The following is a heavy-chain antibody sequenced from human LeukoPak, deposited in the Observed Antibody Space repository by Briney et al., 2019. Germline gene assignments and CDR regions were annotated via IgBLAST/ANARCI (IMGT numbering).Heavy chain of an antibody. CDR1: GFTFSSYA. CDR3: TRDRGAYNLYDY. D-gene: IGHD1-1*01. V-gene: IGHV3-23*01. CDR2: ISGSGDNT. Sequence: GGSLRLSCAASGFTFSSYAMSWVRQAPGKGLEWVSGISGSGDNTYYADSVKGRFTISRDNSKNTLYVQVNSLKTEDTAVYHCTRDRGAYNLYDYWGQGTLVTVSS. J-gene: IGHJ4*02.